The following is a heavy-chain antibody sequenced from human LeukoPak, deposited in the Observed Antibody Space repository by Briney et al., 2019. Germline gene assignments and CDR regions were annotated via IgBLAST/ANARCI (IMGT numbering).Heavy chain of an antibody. CDR3: ASSPDYVSNYFDY. V-gene: IGHV3-11*06. CDR1: GFTFSDYY. Sequence: PGGSLRLSCAASGFTFSDYYMSWIRQAPGKGLEWVSYTSSSSSYTNYADSVKGRFTISRDNAKNSLYLQMNSLRAEDTAVYYCASSPDYVSNYFDYWGQGTLVTVSS. CDR2: TSSSSSYT. J-gene: IGHJ4*02. D-gene: IGHD3-16*01.